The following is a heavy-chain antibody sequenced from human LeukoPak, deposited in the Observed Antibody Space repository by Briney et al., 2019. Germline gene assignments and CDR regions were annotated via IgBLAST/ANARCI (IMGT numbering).Heavy chain of an antibody. V-gene: IGHV4-59*12. CDR3: ARGLTLDSGWYRGWFDP. CDR2: IYYSGST. D-gene: IGHD6-19*01. Sequence: TSETLSLTCTVSGGSISSYYWSWIRQPPGKGLEWIGYIYYSGSTNYNPSLKSRVTISVDTSKNQFSLNLTSLTAADPAVYYCARGLTLDSGWYRGWFDPWGQGTPVTVSS. CDR1: GGSISSYY. J-gene: IGHJ5*02.